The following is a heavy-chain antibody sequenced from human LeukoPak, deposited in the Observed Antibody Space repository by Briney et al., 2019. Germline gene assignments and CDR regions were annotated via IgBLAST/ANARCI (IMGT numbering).Heavy chain of an antibody. V-gene: IGHV3-20*04. J-gene: IGHJ6*03. CDR2: INWSGGST. Sequence: PGGSLRLSCAASGFTFDDYAMSWVRQPPGTGLEWVSGINWSGGSTGYADSVKGRFTISRDNAKNSLYLQMNSLSAEDTALYYCARVYCSSTNCYFYYMDVWGKGTTVTVSS. CDR1: GFTFDDYA. D-gene: IGHD2-2*01. CDR3: ARVYCSSTNCYFYYMDV.